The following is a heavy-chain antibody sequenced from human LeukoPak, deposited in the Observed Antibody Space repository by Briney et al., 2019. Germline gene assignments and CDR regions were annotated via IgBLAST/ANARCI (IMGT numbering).Heavy chain of an antibody. CDR3: ARGASSSAFYYYYYMDV. CDR1: GGTFSGYA. J-gene: IGHJ6*03. CDR2: IIPIFGTA. Sequence: ASVKVSCKSSGGTFSGYAISWVRQAPGQGLEWMGGIIPIFGTANYAQKFQGRVTITTDESTSTAYMELSSLRSEDTAVYYCARGASSSAFYYYYYMDVWGKGTTVTVSS. V-gene: IGHV1-69*05. D-gene: IGHD6-6*01.